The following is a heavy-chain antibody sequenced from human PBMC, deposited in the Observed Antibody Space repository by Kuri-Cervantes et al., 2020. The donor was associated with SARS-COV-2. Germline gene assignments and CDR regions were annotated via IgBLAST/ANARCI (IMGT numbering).Heavy chain of an antibody. J-gene: IGHJ4*02. CDR2: INSDGSST. D-gene: IGHD2-2*01. CDR1: GFTFSSYW. V-gene: IGHV3-74*01. Sequence: GESLKISCAASGFTFSSYWMHWVRQAPGKGLVWVSRINSDGSSTSYADSVKGRFTISRDNAKNTLYLQMNSLRAEDTAVYYCARDPPEDIVVVPAAMEPYYFDYWGQGTLVTVSS. CDR3: ARDPPEDIVVVPAAMEPYYFDY.